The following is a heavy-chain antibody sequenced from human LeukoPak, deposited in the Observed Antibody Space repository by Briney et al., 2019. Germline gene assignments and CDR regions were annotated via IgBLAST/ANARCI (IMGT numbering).Heavy chain of an antibody. CDR2: ISYDGYNK. D-gene: IGHD3-10*01. J-gene: IGHJ3*02. CDR1: GFTFSSYG. CDR3: AKDRLLLARGVIDAFDI. V-gene: IGHV3-30*18. Sequence: GRSLRLSCAASGFTFSSYGMHWVRQAPGKGLEWVAVISYDGYNKYYADSVKGRFTISRDNSKNTLYLQMNSLRAEDTALYYCAKDRLLLARGVIDAFDIWGQGTMVTVSS.